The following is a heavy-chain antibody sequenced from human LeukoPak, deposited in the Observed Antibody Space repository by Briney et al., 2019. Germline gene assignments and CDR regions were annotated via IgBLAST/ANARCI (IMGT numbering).Heavy chain of an antibody. J-gene: IGHJ5*01. CDR1: EFPDSSNY. Sequence: GGSLRLSCLDSEFPDSSNYKSWVRQAPGHGLEWVPAISSSGGSTNYADSASSRFTISSDNSTNTLYVQMNSLRDEDTALYYCANDHRSESPHSLASWVQGTPVTASS. CDR2: ISSSGGST. V-gene: IGHV3-23*01. CDR3: ANDHRSESPHSLAS. D-gene: IGHD2-15*01.